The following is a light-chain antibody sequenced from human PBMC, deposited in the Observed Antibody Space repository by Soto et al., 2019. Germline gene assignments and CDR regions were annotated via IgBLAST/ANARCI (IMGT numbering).Light chain of an antibody. CDR1: SGSVSSSNY. CDR3: VLYMGSGIVV. V-gene: IGLV8-61*01. Sequence: QTVVTQEPSFSVSPGGTVTLTCGLSSGSVSSSNYPSWYQQTPGQAPRTLIYSTNTRSSGVPDRFSGSILGNKAALTITGAQADDESDYYCVLYMGSGIVVFAGGTKVTVL. CDR2: STN. J-gene: IGLJ2*01.